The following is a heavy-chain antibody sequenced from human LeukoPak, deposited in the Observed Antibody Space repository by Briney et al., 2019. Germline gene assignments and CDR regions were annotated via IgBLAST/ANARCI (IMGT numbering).Heavy chain of an antibody. J-gene: IGHJ4*02. CDR2: IYYSGST. CDR3: ARDGSSDDDY. CDR1: GGSISSSSYY. D-gene: IGHD3-10*01. Sequence: SETLSLTCTVSGGSISSSSYYWGWIRQPPGKGLEWIGSIYYSGSTYCNPSLKSRVTISVDTSKNQFPLKLSSVTAADTAVYYCARDGSSDDDYWGQGTLVTVSS. V-gene: IGHV4-39*06.